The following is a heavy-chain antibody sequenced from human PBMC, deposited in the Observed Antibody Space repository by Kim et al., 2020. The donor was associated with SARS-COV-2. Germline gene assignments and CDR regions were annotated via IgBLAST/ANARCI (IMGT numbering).Heavy chain of an antibody. V-gene: IGHV3-53*01. D-gene: IGHD1-26*01. J-gene: IGHJ4*02. Sequence: YYADSVKGRFTISRDNSKNTLYLQMNSLRAEDTAVYYCARGISGSYPWDYWGQGTLVTVSS. CDR3: ARGISGSYPWDY.